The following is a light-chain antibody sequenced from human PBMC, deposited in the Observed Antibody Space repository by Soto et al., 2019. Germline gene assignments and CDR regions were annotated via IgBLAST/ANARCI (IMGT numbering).Light chain of an antibody. CDR1: QSVSGN. Sequence: EIVMTQSPATLSVSPGERATLSCRASQSVSGNLAWYQQKPGQAPRLLIYGASTRATGIPAGFSGSGSGTEFTLTICSLQSEDFAVYYCQQYNNWPRTFGQGTKVEIK. V-gene: IGKV3-15*01. CDR2: GAS. J-gene: IGKJ1*01. CDR3: QQYNNWPRT.